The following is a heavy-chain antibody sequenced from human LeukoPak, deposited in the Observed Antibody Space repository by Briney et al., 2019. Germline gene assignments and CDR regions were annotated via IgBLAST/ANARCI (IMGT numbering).Heavy chain of an antibody. V-gene: IGHV4-39*07. CDR1: GGSISTSSYY. D-gene: IGHD3-3*02. J-gene: IGHJ3*02. Sequence: PSETLSLTCTVSGGSISTSSYYWGWVRQPPGKGLEWIGNIFYSGSTYYSPSLKSRVTISVDKSKNQFSLKLSSVTAADTAVYYCARDRALAFDAFDIWGQGTMVTVSS. CDR2: IFYSGST. CDR3: ARDRALAFDAFDI.